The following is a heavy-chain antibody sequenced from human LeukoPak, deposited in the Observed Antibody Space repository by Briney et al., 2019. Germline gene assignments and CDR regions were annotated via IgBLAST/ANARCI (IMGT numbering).Heavy chain of an antibody. CDR2: IYTSGST. Sequence: PSETLSLTCTVSGGSISNYYWSWIRQPAGKGLEWIGRIYTSGSTNYNPSLKSRVTMSVDTSKNQFSLKLSSVTAADTAVYYCARRAVVAAAGVWYFDLWGRGTLVTVSS. CDR1: GGSISNYY. J-gene: IGHJ2*01. D-gene: IGHD6-13*01. CDR3: ARRAVVAAAGVWYFDL. V-gene: IGHV4-4*07.